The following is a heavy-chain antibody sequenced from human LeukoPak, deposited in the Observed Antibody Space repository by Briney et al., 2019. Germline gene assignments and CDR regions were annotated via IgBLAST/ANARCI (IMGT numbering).Heavy chain of an antibody. D-gene: IGHD2-2*01. CDR2: ISSSSSYI. V-gene: IGHV3-21*04. CDR1: GFTFSSYS. CDR3: AKSSDGSTSFDQ. J-gene: IGHJ4*02. Sequence: GGSLRLSCAASGFTFSSYSMNWVRQAPGKGLEWVSSISSSSSYIYYADSVKGRFTISRDNAKNSLYLQINSLRAEDMALYYCAKSSDGSTSFDQWGQGTLVTVSS.